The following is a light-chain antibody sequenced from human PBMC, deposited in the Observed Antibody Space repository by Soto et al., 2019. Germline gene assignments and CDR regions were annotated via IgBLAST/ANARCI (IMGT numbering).Light chain of an antibody. CDR3: QQSSITPRS. Sequence: DIRLTQFPSSLSASVGDRVTISCRASQSISTYLMWYQQKPGKAPNLLIYGASGLQNGVPSGFTGSGSGTEFTLTITGLQPEDFGTYYCQQSSITPRSFGQGTKVEIK. J-gene: IGKJ1*01. V-gene: IGKV1-39*01. CDR2: GAS. CDR1: QSISTY.